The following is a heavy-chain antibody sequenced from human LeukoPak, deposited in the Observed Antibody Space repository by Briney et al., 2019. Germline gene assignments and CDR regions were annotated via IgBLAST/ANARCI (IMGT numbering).Heavy chain of an antibody. CDR2: IYSGGST. Sequence: GGSLRLSCAASGFTVSSNYMSWVRQAPGKGLEWVSVIYSGGSTYYADSVKGRFTISRDNSKNTLYLQMNSLRAEDTAVYYCARQQWLVSDFDYWGQGTLVTVSS. J-gene: IGHJ4*02. CDR1: GFTVSSNY. D-gene: IGHD6-19*01. CDR3: ARQQWLVSDFDY. V-gene: IGHV3-66*04.